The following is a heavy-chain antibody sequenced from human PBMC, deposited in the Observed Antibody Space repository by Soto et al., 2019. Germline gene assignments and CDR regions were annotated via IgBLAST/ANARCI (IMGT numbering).Heavy chain of an antibody. CDR2: IIPIFGTA. V-gene: IGHV1-69*06. Sequence: SVKVSCKASGGTFSSYAISWVRQAPGQGLEWMGGIIPIFGTADYAQKFQGRVTITADKSTSTAYMELSSLRSEDTAVYYCARDTTGKTYYYYYGMDVWGQGTTVTVSS. J-gene: IGHJ6*02. CDR3: ARDTTGKTYYYYYGMDV. D-gene: IGHD1-1*01. CDR1: GGTFSSYA.